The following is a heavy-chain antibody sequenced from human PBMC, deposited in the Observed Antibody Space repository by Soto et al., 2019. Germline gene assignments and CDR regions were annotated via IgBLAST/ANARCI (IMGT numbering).Heavy chain of an antibody. D-gene: IGHD6-19*01. CDR3: VAGQYFFDY. CDR2: ISYDGSNK. CDR1: GFSFSSYG. J-gene: IGHJ4*02. Sequence: AGGSLRLSCAASGFSFSSYGMQWVRQAPGKGLEWVAVISYDGSNKYYADSVKDRFTISRDNSKKTLYLQMNSLRADDTAVYYCVAGQYFFDYCGQGTLVTVSS. V-gene: IGHV3-30*03.